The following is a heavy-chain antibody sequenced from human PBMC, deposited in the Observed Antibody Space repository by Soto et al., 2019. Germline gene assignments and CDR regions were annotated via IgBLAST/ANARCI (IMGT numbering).Heavy chain of an antibody. CDR2: TYYRSKWYN. Sequence: SQTLSLTCAISGDSVSSNSAAWNWIRQSPSRGLVWLGRTYYRSKWYNDYAVSVKSRITINPDTSKNQFSLQLNSVTPEDTAVYYCARDGRGIVGATTHYYYGMDVWGQGTTVTVSS. CDR3: ARDGRGIVGATTHYYYGMDV. V-gene: IGHV6-1*01. CDR1: GDSVSSNSAA. J-gene: IGHJ6*02. D-gene: IGHD1-26*01.